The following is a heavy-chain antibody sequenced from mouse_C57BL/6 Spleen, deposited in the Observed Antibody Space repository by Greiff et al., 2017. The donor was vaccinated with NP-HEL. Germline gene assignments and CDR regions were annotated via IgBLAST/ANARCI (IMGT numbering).Heavy chain of an antibody. CDR1: GYTFTSYG. J-gene: IGHJ2*01. CDR2: IYPRSGNT. Sequence: QVQLQQSGAELARPGASVKLSCKASGYTFTSYGISWVKQRTGQGLEWIGEIYPRSGNTYYNEKFKGKATLTADKSSSTAYMELRSLTSEDSAVYFCARSYGSSYGYFDYWGKGTTLTVSS. D-gene: IGHD1-1*01. V-gene: IGHV1-81*01. CDR3: ARSYGSSYGYFDY.